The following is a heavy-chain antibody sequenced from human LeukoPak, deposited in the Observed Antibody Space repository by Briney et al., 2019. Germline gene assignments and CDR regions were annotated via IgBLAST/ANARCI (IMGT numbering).Heavy chain of an antibody. CDR3: ARDSLEVAGTSDY. Sequence: PGGSLRLSCAASGFTFSSYGMHWVRQAPGKGLEWVAVIWYDGSNKYYADSVKGRFTISRDNSKNTLYLQMNSLRAEDTAVYYCARDSLEVAGTSDYWGQGTLVTVSS. CDR2: IWYDGSNK. D-gene: IGHD6-19*01. J-gene: IGHJ4*02. V-gene: IGHV3-33*01. CDR1: GFTFSSYG.